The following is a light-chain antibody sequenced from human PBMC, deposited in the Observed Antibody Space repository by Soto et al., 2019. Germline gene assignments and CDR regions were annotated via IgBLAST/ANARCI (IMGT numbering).Light chain of an antibody. CDR3: QQLNGSPWT. V-gene: IGKV1-9*01. Sequence: IQLTQSPSSLSASVGDRVTITCRASQDINNYLAWYQQKPGTAPKLLIYGATTLQSGVPSRFSGSRSGTDYTLTIGSLQPEDFATYYCQQLNGSPWTFGQGTKVDIK. J-gene: IGKJ1*01. CDR1: QDINNY. CDR2: GAT.